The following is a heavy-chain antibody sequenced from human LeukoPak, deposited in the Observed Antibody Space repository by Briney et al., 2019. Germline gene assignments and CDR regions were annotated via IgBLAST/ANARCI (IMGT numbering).Heavy chain of an antibody. CDR2: ISTIGTT. D-gene: IGHD5-24*01. CDR1: GASMNKSF. V-gene: IGHV4-4*09. J-gene: IGHJ6*04. Sequence: SATLSLTYPVSGASMNKSFWSWARQPAGEGLEWIAFISTIGTTRYSPALKSRATISLDTSKDQFSLNLSSVTAADTALYYGARLFGDGYNRGVTYVWGKGTTVIVSS. CDR3: ARLFGDGYNRGVTYV.